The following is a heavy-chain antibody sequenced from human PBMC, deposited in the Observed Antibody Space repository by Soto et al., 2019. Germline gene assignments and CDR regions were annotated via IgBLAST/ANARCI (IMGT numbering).Heavy chain of an antibody. Sequence: EVQLVESGGGLVQPGGSLRLSCAASGFTFTYYWMSWVRQAPGKGLEWVANIKQDGTSKYYADSVKGRFTVSRDNGKSSIYLQMDSLRDDDTAVYRCARLIFIFMERDFDSWGQGTLVTVSS. CDR2: IKQDGTSK. J-gene: IGHJ4*02. CDR1: GFTFTYYW. V-gene: IGHV3-7*05. CDR3: ARLIFIFMERDFDS. D-gene: IGHD3-3*01.